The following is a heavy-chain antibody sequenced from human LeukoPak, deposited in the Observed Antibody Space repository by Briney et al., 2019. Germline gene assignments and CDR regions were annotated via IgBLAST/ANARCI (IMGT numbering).Heavy chain of an antibody. CDR3: AIHGDSFFDY. CDR1: GGSISSSSYY. V-gene: IGHV4-39*01. D-gene: IGHD4-17*01. CDR2: IYYSGST. Sequence: KPSETLSLTCTVSGGSISSSSYYWGWIRQPPGKGLEWIGSIYYSGSTYYNPSLKSRVTISVDTSKNQFSLKLNSVTAADTAVYYCAIHGDSFFDYWGQGTLVTVSS. J-gene: IGHJ4*02.